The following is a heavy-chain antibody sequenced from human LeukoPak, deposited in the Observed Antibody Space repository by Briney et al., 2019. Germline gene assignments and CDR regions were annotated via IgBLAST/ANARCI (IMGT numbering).Heavy chain of an antibody. CDR2: INPSGGST. J-gene: IGHJ4*02. Sequence: ASVKVSCKASGYTFTRYYMHWVRQAPGQGLEWMGIINPSGGSTSYAQKFQGRVTMTRDMSTSTVYMELSSLRSEDTAVYYCARDGGEYSSQYYFDYWGQGTLVTVSS. CDR3: ARDGGEYSSQYYFDY. CDR1: GYTFTRYY. V-gene: IGHV1-46*01. D-gene: IGHD6-6*01.